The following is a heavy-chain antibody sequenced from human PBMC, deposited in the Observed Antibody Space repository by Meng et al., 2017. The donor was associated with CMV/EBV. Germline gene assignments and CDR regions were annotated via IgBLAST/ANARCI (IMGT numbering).Heavy chain of an antibody. CDR2: IRYDGSNK. J-gene: IGHJ6*02. CDR3: TTDGVVPKYYGSYYYYGMDV. D-gene: IGHD3-10*01. V-gene: IGHV3-30*02. Sequence: GESLKISCAASGFTFSSYGMHWVRQAPGKGLEWVAFIRYDGSNKYYADSVKGRFTISRDDSKNTLYLQMNSLKTEDTAVYYCTTDGVVPKYYGSYYYYGMDVWGQGTTVTVSS. CDR1: GFTFSSYG.